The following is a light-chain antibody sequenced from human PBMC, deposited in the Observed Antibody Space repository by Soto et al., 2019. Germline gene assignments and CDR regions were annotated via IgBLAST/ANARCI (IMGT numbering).Light chain of an antibody. J-gene: IGKJ4*01. Sequence: DIQMTQSPSTLSAAVGDRVTITCRASQSFSSWLAWYQQKPGKAPNLLIYKPFSLESVFPSRFTGGGSGTESAHSIAGRQPDDFATYLFQQYNRYPLNFDGETPVEIK. CDR2: KPF. CDR3: QQYNRYPLN. CDR1: QSFSSW. V-gene: IGKV1-5*03.